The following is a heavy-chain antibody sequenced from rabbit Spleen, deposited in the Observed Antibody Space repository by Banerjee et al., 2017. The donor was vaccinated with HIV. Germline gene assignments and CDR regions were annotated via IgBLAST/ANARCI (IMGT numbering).Heavy chain of an antibody. D-gene: IGHD1-1*01. J-gene: IGHJ4*01. Sequence: QERLVESGGGLVKPEGSLTLTCKASGFSFSSGYDMCWVRQAPGKGLEWIACIYAGSSGSTYYASWAKGRFTISKTSSTTVTLQMASLTAADTATYFCARAASGGNDYFTLWGQGTLVTVS. CDR1: GFSFSSGYD. V-gene: IGHV1S45*01. CDR3: ARAASGGNDYFTL. CDR2: IYAGSSGST.